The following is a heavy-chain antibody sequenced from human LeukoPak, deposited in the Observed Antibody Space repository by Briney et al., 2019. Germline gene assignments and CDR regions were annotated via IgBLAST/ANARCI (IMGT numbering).Heavy chain of an antibody. CDR3: ARDPDVVRGVITSLRGMDV. D-gene: IGHD3-10*01. Sequence: PGGSLRLSCAASGFTFSVYIMYWVRQAPGKGLEYVSAISSNGDSTYYANSVKGRFTISRDNSKNTLYLQMGSLRAEDMAVYYCARDPDVVRGVITSLRGMDVWGQGTTVTVSS. V-gene: IGHV3-64*01. CDR1: GFTFSVYI. CDR2: ISSNGDST. J-gene: IGHJ6*02.